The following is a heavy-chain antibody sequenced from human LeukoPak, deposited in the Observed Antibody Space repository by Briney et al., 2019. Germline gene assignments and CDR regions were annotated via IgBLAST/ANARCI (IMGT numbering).Heavy chain of an antibody. J-gene: IGHJ4*02. CDR3: ARGSFGPGRPVY. CDR2: ISSDGSII. Sequence: PGGSLRLSCAASGFTFSDYFMSWIRQAPGKGLPWVSYISSDGSIIKYADSVKGRLTISRDNAKNSLYLQMKSLRAEDTAVYYCARGSFGPGRPVYWGQGTLVTVSS. CDR1: GFTFSDYF. D-gene: IGHD3/OR15-3a*01. V-gene: IGHV3-11*01.